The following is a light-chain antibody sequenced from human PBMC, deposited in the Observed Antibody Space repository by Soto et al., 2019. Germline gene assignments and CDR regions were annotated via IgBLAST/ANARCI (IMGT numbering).Light chain of an antibody. CDR1: QSVLYSSNNKNY. CDR3: QQYYSSLT. CDR2: WAS. J-gene: IGKJ4*01. Sequence: DIVMTQSPDSLAVSLGERATINCKSSQSVLYSSNNKNYLAWYQQKPGQPPKLLIYWASTRESGVPDRFSGSGSVTDFTLTISSLHAEDVAVYYCQQYYSSLTFGGGTKVEIK. V-gene: IGKV4-1*01.